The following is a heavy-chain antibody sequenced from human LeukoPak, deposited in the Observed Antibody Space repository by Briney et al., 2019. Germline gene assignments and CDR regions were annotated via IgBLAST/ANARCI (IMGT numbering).Heavy chain of an antibody. Sequence: GASVKVSCKASGYTFTSYGISWVRQAPGQGLEWMGWISAYNGNTNYAQKLQGRVTMTTDTSTSTAYMELRSLRAEDTAVYYCARDSVWRGPAIAVAATDYWGQGALVTVSS. J-gene: IGHJ4*02. CDR2: ISAYNGNT. CDR1: GYTFTSYG. D-gene: IGHD6-19*01. CDR3: ARDSVWRGPAIAVAATDY. V-gene: IGHV1-18*01.